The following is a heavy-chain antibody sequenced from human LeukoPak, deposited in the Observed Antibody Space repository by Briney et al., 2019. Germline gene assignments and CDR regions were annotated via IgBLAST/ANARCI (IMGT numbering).Heavy chain of an antibody. CDR1: GFTFSSYS. D-gene: IGHD5-12*01. CDR3: ARDSTRSGYETYYFDY. Sequence: PGGSLRLSCAASGFTFSSYSMNWVRQAAGKGLEWVSYISSSSSTIYYADSVKGRFTISRDNAKNSLYLQMNSLRAEDTAVYYCARDSTRSGYETYYFDYWGQGTLVTVSS. CDR2: ISSSSSTI. J-gene: IGHJ4*02. V-gene: IGHV3-48*04.